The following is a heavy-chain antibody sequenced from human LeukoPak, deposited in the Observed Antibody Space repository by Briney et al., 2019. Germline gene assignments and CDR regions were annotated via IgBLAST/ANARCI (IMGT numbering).Heavy chain of an antibody. CDR1: GYTFTGHY. V-gene: IGHV1-2*06. CDR2: INPNSGGT. Sequence: SVKVSCKASGYTFTGHYMHWVRQAPGQGLEWMGRINPNSGGTNYAQKFQGRVTMTRDTSINTAYMDLSRLRSDDTAVYYCARGRNSVYYFNVVAPYYFDYWGQGTLVTVSS. D-gene: IGHD3-22*01. CDR3: ARGRNSVYYFNVVAPYYFDY. J-gene: IGHJ4*02.